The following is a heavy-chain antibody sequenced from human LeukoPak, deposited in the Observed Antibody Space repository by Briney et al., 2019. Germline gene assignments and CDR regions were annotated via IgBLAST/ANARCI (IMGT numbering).Heavy chain of an antibody. CDR3: ARRSSGTIYGMDV. D-gene: IGHD1-26*01. J-gene: IGHJ6*02. Sequence: GESLKISCKGSGYSFTNYWIGWVRQMPGKGLEWMGIIYPGDSDTRYSPSFQGQVTISADKSISTAYLQWSSLKASDTAMYYCARRSSGTIYGMDVWGQGTTVTVSS. CDR1: GYSFTNYW. CDR2: IYPGDSDT. V-gene: IGHV5-51*01.